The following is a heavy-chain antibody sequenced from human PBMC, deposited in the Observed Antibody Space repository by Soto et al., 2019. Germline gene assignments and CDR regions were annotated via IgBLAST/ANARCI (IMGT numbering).Heavy chain of an antibody. CDR1: GGSVSSGSYY. J-gene: IGHJ4*02. V-gene: IGHV4-61*01. CDR2: IYYSGST. D-gene: IGHD2-21*02. CDR3: AREGRLLLSFDY. Sequence: QVQLQESGPGMVKPSETLSLTCTVSGGSVSSGSYYRSWIRQPPGKGLEWIGYIYYSGSTNYNPSLKSRVTISVDTSKNQFSLRLSSVTAADTAVYYCAREGRLLLSFDYWGQGTLVTVSS.